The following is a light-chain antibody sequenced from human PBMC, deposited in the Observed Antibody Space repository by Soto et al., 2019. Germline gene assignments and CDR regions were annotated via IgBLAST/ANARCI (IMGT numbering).Light chain of an antibody. CDR2: DAS. Sequence: EIVMTQSPATLSVSPGERATLSCRASQSVGDNSAWYQQKPGQAPRLLIYDASNRATGIPARFSGSGSGTDFTLTISRLEPEDFAVYYCQQYGSSGTFGQGTKVNIK. J-gene: IGKJ1*01. CDR3: QQYGSSGT. CDR1: QSVGDN. V-gene: IGKV3-20*01.